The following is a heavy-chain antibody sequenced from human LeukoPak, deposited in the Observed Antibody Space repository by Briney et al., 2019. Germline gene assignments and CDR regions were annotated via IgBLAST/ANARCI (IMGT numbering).Heavy chain of an antibody. Sequence: SETLSLACTVSGGSLNGYYWGWIRQPPGKGLECIGYIHSSEGTAHNASLKSRLTISLDTSKNQFSLTLSSVTAADTAVYYCARHVYGEGMVVWGKGTTVTVSS. CDR1: GGSLNGYY. CDR3: ARHVYGEGMVV. V-gene: IGHV4-59*08. J-gene: IGHJ6*04. D-gene: IGHD4-17*01. CDR2: IHSSEGT.